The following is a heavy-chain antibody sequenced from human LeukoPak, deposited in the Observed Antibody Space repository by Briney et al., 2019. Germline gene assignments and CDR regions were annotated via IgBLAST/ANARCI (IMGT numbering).Heavy chain of an antibody. D-gene: IGHD5-18*01. J-gene: IGHJ3*02. V-gene: IGHV4-4*07. Sequence: SETLSLTCTVSGGSIIGYYWTWIRQPAEKGLEWIGRIHSSGSTNYNPSLKSRVTMSVDTSKNQFSLKLTSVTAADTAVYYCARVDRAMANDAFDIWGQGTTVTVSS. CDR3: ARVDRAMANDAFDI. CDR2: IHSSGST. CDR1: GGSIIGYY.